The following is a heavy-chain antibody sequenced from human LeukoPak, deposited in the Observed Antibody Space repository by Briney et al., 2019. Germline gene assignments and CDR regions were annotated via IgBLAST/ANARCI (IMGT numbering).Heavy chain of an antibody. CDR3: ARKASFSSYDY. V-gene: IGHV2-5*02. D-gene: IGHD6-6*01. CDR2: IYWDDDK. J-gene: IGHJ4*02. Sequence: SGPTLVNPTQTLTLTCTFSGFSLSTSRVGVGWIRQPPGKALEWLALIYWDDDKRYSPSLESRLTITKDTSKNQVVLTMTNMDPMDTATYYCARKASFSSYDYWGQGTLVTVSS. CDR1: GFSLSTSRVG.